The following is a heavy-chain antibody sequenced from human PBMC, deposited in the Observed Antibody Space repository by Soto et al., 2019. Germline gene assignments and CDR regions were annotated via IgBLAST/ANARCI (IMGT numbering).Heavy chain of an antibody. CDR1: GYTFTSYG. Sequence: QVQLVQSGAEVKKPGASVKVSCKASGYTFTSYGISWVRQAPGQGLEWMGWISTYNGNTKYAQKLQGRVTMTTDTSTRTAYMELRSLGADDTAVFYCAREMVRGVGSDYWGQGTLVTVSS. D-gene: IGHD3-10*01. CDR3: AREMVRGVGSDY. CDR2: ISTYNGNT. V-gene: IGHV1-18*01. J-gene: IGHJ4*02.